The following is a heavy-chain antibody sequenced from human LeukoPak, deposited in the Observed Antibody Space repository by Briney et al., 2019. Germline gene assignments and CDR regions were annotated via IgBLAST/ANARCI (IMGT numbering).Heavy chain of an antibody. D-gene: IGHD1-1*01. CDR2: INWNGGST. V-gene: IGHV3-20*04. Sequence: GGSLRLSCAASGFTFDDYGMSWVRQAPGKGLEWVSGINWNGGSTGYADSVKGRFTISRDNAKKSLYLQMNSLRVEDTALYYCARVRDREHFDYWGQGTLVTVSS. J-gene: IGHJ4*02. CDR3: ARVRDREHFDY. CDR1: GFTFDDYG.